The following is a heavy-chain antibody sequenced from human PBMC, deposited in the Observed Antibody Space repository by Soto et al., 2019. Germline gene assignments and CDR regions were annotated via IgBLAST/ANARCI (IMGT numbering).Heavy chain of an antibody. Sequence: QVQLQESGPGLVKPSQTLSLTCTVSGGSISRGDYYWSWIRQHPGKGLEWIGYIYYSGSTYYNPSLESRVTISVDTSKNLFSLKLSSVTAADTAVYYCARLWSGSRQGFDPWGQGTLVTVSS. CDR1: GGSISRGDYY. J-gene: IGHJ5*02. V-gene: IGHV4-31*03. D-gene: IGHD3-3*01. CDR2: IYYSGST. CDR3: ARLWSGSRQGFDP.